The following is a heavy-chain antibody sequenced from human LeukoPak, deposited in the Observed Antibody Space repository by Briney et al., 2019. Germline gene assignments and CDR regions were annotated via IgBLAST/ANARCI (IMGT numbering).Heavy chain of an antibody. Sequence: PSETLSLTCAVYGESFSGYYWSWIRQPPGKGLEWIGEINHSGSTNYNPSLKSRVTISVDTSKNQFSLKLSSVTAADTAVYYCARAPPVVVPAASFYYYYMDVWGKGTTVTVSS. CDR2: INHSGST. V-gene: IGHV4-34*01. D-gene: IGHD2-2*01. CDR1: GESFSGYY. CDR3: ARAPPVVVPAASFYYYYMDV. J-gene: IGHJ6*03.